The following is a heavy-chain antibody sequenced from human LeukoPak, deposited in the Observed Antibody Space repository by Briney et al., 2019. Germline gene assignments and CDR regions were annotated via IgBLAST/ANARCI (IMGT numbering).Heavy chain of an antibody. D-gene: IGHD3-3*02. CDR1: GGSISSGDYY. Sequence: NPSETLSLTCTVSGGSISSGDYYWSWIRQPPGKGLEWIGEINHSGSTNYNPSLKSRVTISVDTSKNQFSLKLSSVTAADTAVYYCARHRIFGVVISHYYMDVWGKGTTVTVSS. CDR2: INHSGST. CDR3: ARHRIFGVVISHYYMDV. V-gene: IGHV4-39*01. J-gene: IGHJ6*03.